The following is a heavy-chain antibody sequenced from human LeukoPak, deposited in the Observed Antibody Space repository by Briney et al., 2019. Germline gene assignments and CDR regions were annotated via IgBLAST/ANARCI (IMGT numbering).Heavy chain of an antibody. V-gene: IGHV3-74*03. CDR1: EFIFSNYW. Sequence: GGSLRLSCAASEFIFSNYWMFWIRQTPGEGLQYVSLINTDGSRTEYADSVKGRFTISRDNAKNSLYLQMNSLRAEDTAVYYCARDGRFLEWLSQVYYYGMDVWGQGTTVTVSS. J-gene: IGHJ6*02. CDR3: ARDGRFLEWLSQVYYYGMDV. D-gene: IGHD3-3*01. CDR2: INTDGSRT.